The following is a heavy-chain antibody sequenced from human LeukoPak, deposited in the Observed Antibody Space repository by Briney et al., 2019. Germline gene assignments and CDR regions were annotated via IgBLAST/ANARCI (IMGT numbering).Heavy chain of an antibody. J-gene: IGHJ4*02. CDR2: IGVGSGNT. Sequence: GASVKLSCKASGFTFTCSAMQWVRHARGQRLEWMGWIGVGSGNTNYAQKFQERVTISRDMSTSTAYMELSSLRSEDTAVYYCAAVYKGGGNYFDYWGQGTLVTVSS. CDR3: AAVYKGGGNYFDY. D-gene: IGHD1-26*01. CDR1: GFTFTCSA. V-gene: IGHV1-58*02.